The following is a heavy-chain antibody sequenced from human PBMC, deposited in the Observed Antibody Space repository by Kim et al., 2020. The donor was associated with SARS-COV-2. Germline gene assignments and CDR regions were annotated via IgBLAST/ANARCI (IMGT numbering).Heavy chain of an antibody. CDR2: IYYSGST. V-gene: IGHV4-39*07. J-gene: IGHJ4*02. CDR3: ARDRRLLWFSHFDY. Sequence: SETLSLTCTVSGGSISSSSYYWGWIRQPPGKGLEWIGSIYYSGSTYYNPSLKSRVTISVDTSKNQFSLKLSSVTAADTAVYYCARDRRLLWFSHFDYWGQGTLVTVSS. CDR1: GGSISSSSYY. D-gene: IGHD3-10*01.